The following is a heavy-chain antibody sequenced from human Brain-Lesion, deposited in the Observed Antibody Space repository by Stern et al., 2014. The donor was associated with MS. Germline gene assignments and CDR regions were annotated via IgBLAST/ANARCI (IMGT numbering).Heavy chain of an antibody. CDR2: VNNDGRRT. Sequence: EVQLVESGGGFVQPGGSVRLSCAASGFTFSNYWMHWVRQAPGKGLVWVSRVNNDGRRTSYADSVKGRFTMSRDNAKNTLYLQMNSLRVEDTAIYYCARGERWFDSWGQGTLVTVSS. V-gene: IGHV3-74*02. J-gene: IGHJ5*01. D-gene: IGHD3-10*01. CDR3: ARGERWFDS. CDR1: GFTFSNYW.